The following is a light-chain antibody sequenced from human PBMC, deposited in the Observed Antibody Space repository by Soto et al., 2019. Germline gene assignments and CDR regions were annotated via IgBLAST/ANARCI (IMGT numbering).Light chain of an antibody. Sequence: EIVLTQSPATLSSSPGETATLSCRASQYVGTRLAWYQHKPGQAPRLLIYYMSKRSTGIPARFSGSGSGTDFTLSISNLAPEDFLLYYCHQRQSWPRTFGQGTTVEIK. CDR3: HQRQSWPRT. V-gene: IGKV3-11*01. CDR1: QYVGTR. J-gene: IGKJ1*01. CDR2: YMS.